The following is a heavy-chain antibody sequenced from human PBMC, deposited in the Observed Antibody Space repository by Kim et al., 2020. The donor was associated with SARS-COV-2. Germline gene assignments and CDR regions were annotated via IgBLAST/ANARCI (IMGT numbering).Heavy chain of an antibody. CDR2: IYSGGST. V-gene: IGHV3-66*01. Sequence: GGSLRLSCADSGFTVSSNYMSWVRQAPGKGLEWVSVIYSGGSTYYADSVKGRFTISRDNSKNTLYLQMNSLRAEDTAVYYCASPSSGWYNFDYWGQGTLVTVSS. D-gene: IGHD6-19*01. J-gene: IGHJ4*02. CDR1: GFTVSSNY. CDR3: ASPSSGWYNFDY.